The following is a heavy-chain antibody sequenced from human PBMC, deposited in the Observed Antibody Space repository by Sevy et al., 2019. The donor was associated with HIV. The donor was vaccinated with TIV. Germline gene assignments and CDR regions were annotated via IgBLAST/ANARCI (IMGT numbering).Heavy chain of an antibody. CDR1: GFTFSSYG. CDR3: AKDGGYSYGYIFYYGMDV. CDR2: ISYDGSNK. D-gene: IGHD5-18*01. V-gene: IGHV3-30*18. Sequence: GGSLRLSCAASGFTFSSYGMHWVRQAPGKGLEWVVVISYDGSNKYYADSVKGRFTISRDNSKNTLYLQMNSLRAEDTAVYYCAKDGGYSYGYIFYYGMDVWGQGTTVTVSS. J-gene: IGHJ6*02.